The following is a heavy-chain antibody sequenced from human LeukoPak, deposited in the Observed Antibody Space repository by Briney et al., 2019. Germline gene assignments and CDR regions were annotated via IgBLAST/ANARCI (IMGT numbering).Heavy chain of an antibody. CDR2: IYYSGST. V-gene: IGHV4-39*01. CDR3: ARRNSGWYLFDY. J-gene: IGHJ4*02. D-gene: IGHD6-19*01. Sequence: SETLSLTCTVSGGSISSSSYYWGWIRQPPGKGLEWLGSIYYSGSTYYNPSLKSRVTISVDTSKNQFSLKLSSVTAADTAVYYCARRNSGWYLFDYWGQGTLVTVSS. CDR1: GGSISSSSYY.